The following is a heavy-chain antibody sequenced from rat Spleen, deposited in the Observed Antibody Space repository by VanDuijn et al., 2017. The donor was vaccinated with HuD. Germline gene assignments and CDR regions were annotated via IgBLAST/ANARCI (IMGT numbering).Heavy chain of an antibody. D-gene: IGHD1-10*01. CDR3: AKCQQHQGVMDS. J-gene: IGHJ4*01. Sequence: EVQLVESGGGLVQPGRSMKLSCAASGFTFSSFAMAWVRQAPTKGLEWVASISYDGGNTYYRDSVKGRFTISRDNAKSSLYLQMDSLRSEDTSTYYCAKCQQHQGVMDSWGQGASVTVSS. CDR1: GFTFSSFA. V-gene: IGHV5-25*01. CDR2: ISYDGGNT.